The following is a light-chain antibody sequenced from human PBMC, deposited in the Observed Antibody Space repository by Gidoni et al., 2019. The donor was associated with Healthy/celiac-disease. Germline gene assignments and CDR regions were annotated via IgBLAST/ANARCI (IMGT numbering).Light chain of an antibody. Sequence: EIVLTQSPGTLSLSPGERATLSCRASQSVSSSYLAWYQQKPGQAPRLLIYGASRRATGIPDRFSGSGSGTDFTLTISRLEPEDFAVYYCQQYGSSQLTFXGGTKVEIK. CDR3: QQYGSSQLT. J-gene: IGKJ4*01. CDR2: GAS. V-gene: IGKV3-20*01. CDR1: QSVSSSY.